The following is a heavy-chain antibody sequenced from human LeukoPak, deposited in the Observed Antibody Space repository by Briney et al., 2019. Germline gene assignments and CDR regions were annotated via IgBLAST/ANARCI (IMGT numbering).Heavy chain of an antibody. CDR2: ISWNSGSI. V-gene: IGHV3-9*01. D-gene: IGHD6-19*01. J-gene: IGHJ5*02. Sequence: GRSLRLSCAASGFTFDDYAMHWVRQAPGKGLEWVSGISWNSGSIGYADSVKGRFTISRDNAKNSLYLQMNSLRAEDTALYYCAKDAFQWLVNWFDPWGQGTLVTVSS. CDR1: GFTFDDYA. CDR3: AKDAFQWLVNWFDP.